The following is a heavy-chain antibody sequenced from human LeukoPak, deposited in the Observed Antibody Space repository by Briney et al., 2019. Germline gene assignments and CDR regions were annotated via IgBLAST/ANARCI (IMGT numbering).Heavy chain of an antibody. V-gene: IGHV3-53*01. J-gene: IGHJ4*02. Sequence: PGGSLRLSCAASGFTVFTNYMSWVRQGPGKGLEWVSIIYNDGTTYYADSVKGRFTISRDNSKNTLYLQMNSLRAEDTAVYYCAKESGYTSGWYSGYYFDYWGQGTLVTVSS. CDR2: IYNDGTT. CDR1: GFTVFTNY. D-gene: IGHD6-19*01. CDR3: AKESGYTSGWYSGYYFDY.